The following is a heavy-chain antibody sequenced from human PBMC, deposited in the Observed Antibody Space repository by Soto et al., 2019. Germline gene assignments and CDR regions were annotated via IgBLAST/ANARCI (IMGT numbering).Heavy chain of an antibody. D-gene: IGHD2-15*01. J-gene: IGHJ3*02. Sequence: SVRVSCKASGGTFSSYTISWVRQAPGQGLEWMGRIIPILGIANYAQKFQGRVTITADKSTSTAYMELSSLRSEDTAVYYCARIGGTEGAFDIWGQGTMVTVSS. CDR3: ARIGGTEGAFDI. CDR2: IIPILGIA. V-gene: IGHV1-69*02. CDR1: GGTFSSYT.